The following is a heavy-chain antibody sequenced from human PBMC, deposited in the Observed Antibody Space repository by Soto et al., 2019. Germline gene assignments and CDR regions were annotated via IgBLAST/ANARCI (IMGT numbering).Heavy chain of an antibody. V-gene: IGHV3-30-3*01. D-gene: IGHD3-3*01. CDR1: GFNFINYA. CDR3: ATRPNNVHYYDGGFDC. Sequence: GGSLRLSCRVSGFNFINYAMHWVRQAPGKGLEWLALISGDGTNQYYADSVKGRFTISRDNAKNSLYLQMNCLTAEDTAVYYWATRPNNVHYYDGGFDCCGPGGLVTVFS. J-gene: IGHJ4*02. CDR2: ISGDGTNQ.